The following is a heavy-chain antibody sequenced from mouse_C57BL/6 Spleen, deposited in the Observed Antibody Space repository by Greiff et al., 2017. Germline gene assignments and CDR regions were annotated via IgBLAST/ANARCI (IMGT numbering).Heavy chain of an antibody. CDR3: ASSPLYYSNFDC. CDR2: IDPSASET. D-gene: IGHD2-5*01. V-gene: IGHV1-52*01. Sequence: QVQLQQPGAELVRPGSSVTLSCKASGYTFTSYWMHWVKQRPIQGLEWIGNIDPSASETHYNQKFKDKATLTVAKSSSTAYMQLSSLTSEDSAVYYCASSPLYYSNFDCWGQGTTLTVSS. CDR1: GYTFTSYW. J-gene: IGHJ2*01.